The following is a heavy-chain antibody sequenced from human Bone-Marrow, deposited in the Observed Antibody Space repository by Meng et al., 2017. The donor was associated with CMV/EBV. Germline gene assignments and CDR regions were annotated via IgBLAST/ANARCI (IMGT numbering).Heavy chain of an antibody. CDR1: GFTFSSFA. Sequence: GESLKISCAASGFTFSSFAMYWVRQASGKGLEWVGRIRSKANSYATAYAASVKGRFTISRDDSKNTAYLQMNSLKTEDTAVYYCGGGVSNSGYWGQGTLVTVSS. CDR3: GGGVSNSGY. CDR2: IRSKANSYAT. J-gene: IGHJ4*02. V-gene: IGHV3-73*01. D-gene: IGHD2-8*02.